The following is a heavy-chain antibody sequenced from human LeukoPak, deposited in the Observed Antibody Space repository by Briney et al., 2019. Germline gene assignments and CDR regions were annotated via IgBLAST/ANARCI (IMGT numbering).Heavy chain of an antibody. J-gene: IGHJ4*02. CDR2: ITSSGNTI. CDR1: GFTFSDYY. D-gene: IGHD2-2*01. Sequence: GGSLRLSCAASGFTFSDYYMTWIRQAPGKALEWVSYITSSGNTIYYADSVKGRFTISRDNAKNSLYLQMNSLRAEDTAVYYCARDQYCSTTSCYGRPPDYWGQGTLVIVSS. CDR3: ARDQYCSTTSCYGRPPDY. V-gene: IGHV3-11*01.